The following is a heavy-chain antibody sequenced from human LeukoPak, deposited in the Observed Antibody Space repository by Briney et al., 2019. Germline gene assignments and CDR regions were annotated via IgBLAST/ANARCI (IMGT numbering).Heavy chain of an antibody. D-gene: IGHD3-22*01. CDR1: GASISRYY. CDR3: ARRGRITMIVVVITSWFDP. CDR2: INHSGST. V-gene: IGHV4-34*01. Sequence: PSETLSLTCTVSGASISRYYWSWIRQPPGKGLEWIGEINHSGSTNYNPSLKSRVTISVDTSKNQFSLKLSSVTAADTAVYYCARRGRITMIVVVITSWFDPWGQGTLVTVSS. J-gene: IGHJ5*02.